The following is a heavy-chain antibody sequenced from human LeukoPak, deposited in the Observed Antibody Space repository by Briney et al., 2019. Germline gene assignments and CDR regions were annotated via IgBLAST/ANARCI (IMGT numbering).Heavy chain of an antibody. D-gene: IGHD2-15*01. J-gene: IGHJ4*02. V-gene: IGHV3-43D*03. CDR2: ISWDGGST. Sequence: PGGSLRLSCAASGFTFDDYAMHWVRHAPGKGLEWVSLISWDGGSTYYADSVKGRFTISRDNSKNSLYLQMNSLRAEDTALYYCAKGYCSGGSCYYLDYWGQGTLVTVSS. CDR3: AKGYCSGGSCYYLDY. CDR1: GFTFDDYA.